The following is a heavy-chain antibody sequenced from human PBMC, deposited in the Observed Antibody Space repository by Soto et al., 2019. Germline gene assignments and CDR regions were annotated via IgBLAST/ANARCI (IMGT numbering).Heavy chain of an antibody. Sequence: SETLSLTCTVSGGSISSSSYYWGWIRQPPGKGLEWIGSIYYSGSTYYNPSLKSRVTISVDTSKNQFSLKLSSVTAADTAVYYCASLDHGRAAAGTYYFDYWGQGTLVTVSS. D-gene: IGHD6-13*01. CDR2: IYYSGST. CDR3: ASLDHGRAAAGTYYFDY. CDR1: GGSISSSSYY. J-gene: IGHJ4*02. V-gene: IGHV4-39*01.